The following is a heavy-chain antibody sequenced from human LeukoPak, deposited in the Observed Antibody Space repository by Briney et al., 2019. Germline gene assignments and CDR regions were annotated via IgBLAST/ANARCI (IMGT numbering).Heavy chain of an antibody. Sequence: PSETLSLTCTVSGYSVSSGYYWGWIRQSPGKGLEWIGSIYHSGSTYYSPSLRSRITISVDTSKNQFSLKLSSVTAADTAVYYCAKSNGYGLVDIWGQGTMVTVSS. CDR2: IYHSGST. J-gene: IGHJ3*02. CDR1: GYSVSSGYY. V-gene: IGHV4-38-2*02. D-gene: IGHD3-10*01. CDR3: AKSNGYGLVDI.